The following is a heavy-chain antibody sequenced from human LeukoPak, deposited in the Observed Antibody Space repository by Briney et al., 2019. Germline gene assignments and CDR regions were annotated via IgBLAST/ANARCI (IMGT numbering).Heavy chain of an antibody. CDR3: VRLSPYDSSGYYYYY. CDR2: IGTAGDT. V-gene: IGHV3-13*01. D-gene: IGHD3-22*01. Sequence: GGSLRLSCAASGFTFTNYGMHWVRQAIGKGLEWVSGIGTAGDTYYPGSVKGRFTISRENAKNSMYLQMNSLRAGDTAVYYCVRLSPYDSSGYYYYYWGQGTLVTVSS. CDR1: GFTFTNYG. J-gene: IGHJ4*02.